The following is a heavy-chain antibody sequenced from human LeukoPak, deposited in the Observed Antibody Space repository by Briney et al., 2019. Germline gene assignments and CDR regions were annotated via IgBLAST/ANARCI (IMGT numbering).Heavy chain of an antibody. D-gene: IGHD2-15*01. CDR1: GFTFSSYW. Sequence: GGSLRLSCAASGFTFSSYWMHWVRQAPGKGLVWVSRINSDGSSTIYADSVKGRFTISRDNAKNTLYLQMNSLRAEDTAVYYCARDLTGCSGGSCHSPNWFDPWGQGTLVTVSS. CDR3: ARDLTGCSGGSCHSPNWFDP. J-gene: IGHJ5*02. CDR2: INSDGSST. V-gene: IGHV3-74*01.